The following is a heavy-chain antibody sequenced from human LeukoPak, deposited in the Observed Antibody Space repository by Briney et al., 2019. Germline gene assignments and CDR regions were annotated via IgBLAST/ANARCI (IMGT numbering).Heavy chain of an antibody. CDR1: GGSFSGYY. D-gene: IGHD2-2*01. CDR3: ARGFVVVPAATRDYYYYMDV. CDR2: INHSGST. Sequence: PSETLSLTCAVYGGSFSGYYWSWIRQPPGKGLEWIGEINHSGSTYYNPSLKSRVTISVDTSKNQFSLKLSSVTAADTAVYYCARGFVVVPAATRDYYYYMDVWGKGTTVTVSS. V-gene: IGHV4-34*01. J-gene: IGHJ6*03.